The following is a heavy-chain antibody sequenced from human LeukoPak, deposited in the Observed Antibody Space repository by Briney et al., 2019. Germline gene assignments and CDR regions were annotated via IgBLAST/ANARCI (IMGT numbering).Heavy chain of an antibody. CDR3: ARVGSGTTFDP. D-gene: IGHD1-1*01. V-gene: IGHV4-30-2*01. CDR1: GGSISSGDYS. J-gene: IGHJ5*02. Sequence: SETLSLTCAVSGGSISSGDYSWSWIRQPPGKGLEWIGYIYHSGSAYYNPSLKSRVTISVDRSKSQFSLKLSSVTAADTAVYYCARVGSGTTFDPWGQGTLVTVSS. CDR2: IYHSGSA.